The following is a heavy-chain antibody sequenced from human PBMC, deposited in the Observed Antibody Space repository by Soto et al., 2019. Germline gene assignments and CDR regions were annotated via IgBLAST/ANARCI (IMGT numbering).Heavy chain of an antibody. CDR3: ARDSKSSSSWSAFDY. D-gene: IGHD6-13*01. J-gene: IGHJ4*02. CDR2: IYSGGST. V-gene: IGHV3-66*01. CDR1: GFTVSSNY. Sequence: QPGGSLRLSCAASGFTVSSNYMSWVRQAPGKGLEWVSVIYSGGSTYYADSVKGRFTISRDNSKNTLYLQMNSLRAEDTAVYYCARDSKSSSSWSAFDYWGQGTLVTVSS.